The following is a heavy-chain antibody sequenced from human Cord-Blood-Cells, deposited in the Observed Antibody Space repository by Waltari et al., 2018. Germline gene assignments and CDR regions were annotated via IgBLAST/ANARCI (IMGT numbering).Heavy chain of an antibody. Sequence: EVQLVESGGGLVQPGGSLRLSRAASGLTFSSDWMSWVRQAPGKGLEWVANIKQDGSEKYYVDSVKGRFTISRDIAKNSLYLQMNSLRAEDTAVYYCARDQWRVTGTFGLPDYWGQGTLVTVSS. D-gene: IGHD1-20*01. CDR2: IKQDGSEK. V-gene: IGHV3-7*01. CDR1: GLTFSSDW. CDR3: ARDQWRVTGTFGLPDY. J-gene: IGHJ4*02.